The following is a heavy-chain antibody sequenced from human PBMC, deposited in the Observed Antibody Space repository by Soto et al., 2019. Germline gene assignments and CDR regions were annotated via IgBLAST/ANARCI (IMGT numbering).Heavy chain of an antibody. CDR3: ARATPAEMATIGGHDAFDI. CDR2: IYYSGST. CDR1: GGSISSGGYY. V-gene: IGHV4-31*03. Sequence: SETLSLTCTVSGGSISSGGYYWSWIRQHPGKGLEWIGYIYYSGSTYYNPSLKSRVTISVDTSKNQFSLKLSSVTAADTAVYYCARATPAEMATIGGHDAFDIWGQGTMVTVSS. D-gene: IGHD3-16*01. J-gene: IGHJ3*02.